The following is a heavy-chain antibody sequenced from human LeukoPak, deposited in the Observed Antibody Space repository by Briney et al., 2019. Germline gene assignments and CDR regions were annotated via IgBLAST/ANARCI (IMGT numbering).Heavy chain of an antibody. Sequence: SETLSLTCTVSGGSISSYYWSWIRQPPGKGLEWIGYIYYSGSTNYNPSLKSRVTISVDTSKNQFSLKLGSVTAADTAVYYCARGYYYGSGRDFYYFDYWGQGTLVTVSS. CDR1: GGSISSYY. D-gene: IGHD3-10*01. CDR2: IYYSGST. J-gene: IGHJ4*02. CDR3: ARGYYYGSGRDFYYFDY. V-gene: IGHV4-59*12.